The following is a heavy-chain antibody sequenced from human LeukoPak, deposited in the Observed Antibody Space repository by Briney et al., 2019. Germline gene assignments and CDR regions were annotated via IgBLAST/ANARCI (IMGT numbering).Heavy chain of an antibody. D-gene: IGHD6-19*01. J-gene: IGHJ4*02. CDR2: ISGSGGST. CDR3: AKSVGIAVALIDY. V-gene: IGHV3-23*01. CDR1: GFTFSSYA. Sequence: GGSLRLSCAASGFTFSSYAMSWVRQAPGKGLEWVSAISGSGGSTYYADSVKGRFTISRDNSKSTLYLQMNSLRAEDTAVYYCAKSVGIAVALIDYWGQGTLVTVSS.